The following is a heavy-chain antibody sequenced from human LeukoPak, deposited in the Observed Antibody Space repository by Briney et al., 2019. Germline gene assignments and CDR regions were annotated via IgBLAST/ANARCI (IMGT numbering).Heavy chain of an antibody. CDR1: GFTFSSYA. CDR3: ANRGVTTGYTYYFDY. Sequence: GGSLRLSCAASGFTFSSYAMSWVRQAPGKGLEWVSAISGSGGSTYYADSVKGRFTISRDNSKNTLYLQMNSLRAEDTAVYYCANRGVTTGYTYYFDYWGQGTLVTVSS. J-gene: IGHJ4*02. V-gene: IGHV3-23*01. D-gene: IGHD1-26*01. CDR2: ISGSGGST.